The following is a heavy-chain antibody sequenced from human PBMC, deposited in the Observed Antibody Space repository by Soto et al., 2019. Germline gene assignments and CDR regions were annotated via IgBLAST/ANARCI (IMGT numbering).Heavy chain of an antibody. CDR2: IYYSGST. CDR3: AREGSYSAYNFAHGIQLWSFDF. Sequence: PSETLSLTCTVSGGSISSGDYYWSWLRQPPGKGLEWIGYIYYSGSTNYNPPLQSRVNISVDTSKNQFHLKPTSVTAADTAVYYCAREGSYSAYNFAHGIQLWSFDFWGQGAMVTVSS. J-gene: IGHJ4*02. V-gene: IGHV4-30-4*01. CDR1: GGSISSGDYY. D-gene: IGHD5-12*01.